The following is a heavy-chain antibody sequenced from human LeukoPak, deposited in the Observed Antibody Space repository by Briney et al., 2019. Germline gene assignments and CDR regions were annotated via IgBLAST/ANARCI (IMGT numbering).Heavy chain of an antibody. Sequence: SETLSLTCTVSGGSISSSSYYWGWIRQPPGKGLEWIGSFYYSGSTYYNPSLKSRVTISVDTSKNQFSLKLSSVTAADTAVYYCASRSYYYDSSGYSDYWGQGTLVTVSS. V-gene: IGHV4-39*01. J-gene: IGHJ4*02. CDR1: GGSISSSSYY. D-gene: IGHD3-22*01. CDR2: FYYSGST. CDR3: ASRSYYYDSSGYSDY.